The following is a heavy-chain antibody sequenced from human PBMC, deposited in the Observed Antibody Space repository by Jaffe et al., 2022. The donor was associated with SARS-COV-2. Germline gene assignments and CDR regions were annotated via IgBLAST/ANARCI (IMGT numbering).Heavy chain of an antibody. Sequence: QVQLVQSGSELKKPGASVKVSCKASGYTFTSYAMNWVRQAPGQGLEWMGWINTNTGNPTYAQGFTGRFVFSLDTSVSTAYLQISSLKAEDTAVYYCAREIHHPLRYYYDSSGYFDYWGQGTLVTVSS. CDR1: GYTFTSYA. J-gene: IGHJ4*02. D-gene: IGHD3-22*01. V-gene: IGHV7-4-1*02. CDR2: INTNTGNP. CDR3: AREIHHPLRYYYDSSGYFDY.